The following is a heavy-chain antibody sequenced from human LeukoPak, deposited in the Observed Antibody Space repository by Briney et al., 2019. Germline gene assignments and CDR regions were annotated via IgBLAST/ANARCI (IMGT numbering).Heavy chain of an antibody. CDR2: IYSGGST. CDR1: GFTVSSNY. D-gene: IGHD5-18*01. V-gene: IGHV3-53*01. Sequence: GGSLRLSCAASGFTVSSNYMSWVRQAPGKGLEWVSVIYSGGSTYYADSVKGRFTISRDNSKNTPYLQMNSLRAEDTAVYYCARQDTAMDMYYFDYWGQGTLVTVSS. J-gene: IGHJ4*02. CDR3: ARQDTAMDMYYFDY.